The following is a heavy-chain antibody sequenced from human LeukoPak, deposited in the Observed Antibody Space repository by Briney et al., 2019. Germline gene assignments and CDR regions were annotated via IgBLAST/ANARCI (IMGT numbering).Heavy chain of an antibody. J-gene: IGHJ1*01. CDR2: INPNSGGT. CDR3: TVGYCGEDRYQEYFQH. CDR1: GYTFTGYY. Sequence: ASVKVSCKASGYTFTGYYMHWVRQPPGQGLEWMGWINPNSGGTNYAQKFQGRVTMTRDTSISTAYMELSRLPSDDTAVYYCTVGYCGEDRYQEYFQHLGQGTLVTVSS. V-gene: IGHV1-2*02. D-gene: IGHD2-21*02.